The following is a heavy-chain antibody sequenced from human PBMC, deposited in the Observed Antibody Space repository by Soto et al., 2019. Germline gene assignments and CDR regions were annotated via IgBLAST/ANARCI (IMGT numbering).Heavy chain of an antibody. Sequence: QVQLVESGGGVVQPGMSQRPSCAASGFTFSNYGMHWERQAPGKGPEWVAVIWYDGSDKYYADSVKGRFAISRDNSTDILSLQINSLRAEDTALFYCARDNGDAGARAFDIWGKGTIVTVSS. J-gene: IGHJ3*02. V-gene: IGHV3-33*01. CDR2: IWYDGSDK. CDR1: GFTFSNYG. CDR3: ARDNGDAGARAFDI. D-gene: IGHD4-17*01.